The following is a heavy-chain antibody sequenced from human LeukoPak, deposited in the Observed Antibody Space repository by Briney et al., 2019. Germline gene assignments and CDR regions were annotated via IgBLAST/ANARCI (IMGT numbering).Heavy chain of an antibody. CDR2: ISSSRSYI. CDR3: ARGRASCSSTSCYRYYYYYYMDV. Sequence: GGSLRLSCAASGFTFSSYSMNWVRQAPGKGLEWVSSISSSRSYIYYGDSVKGRFSISRDNAKNSLYLQMNSLRAEDTAVYYCARGRASCSSTSCYRYYYYYYMDVWGKGTTVTVSS. J-gene: IGHJ6*03. D-gene: IGHD2-2*01. CDR1: GFTFSSYS. V-gene: IGHV3-21*01.